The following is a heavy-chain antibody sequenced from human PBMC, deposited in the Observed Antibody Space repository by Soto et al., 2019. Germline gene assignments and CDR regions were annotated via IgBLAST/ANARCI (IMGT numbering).Heavy chain of an antibody. V-gene: IGHV4-39*01. CDR2: IYYRGNA. CDR1: DDSINSDKYY. Sequence: QLQLQESGPGLVKPSETLSLTCSVSDDSINSDKYYWGWLRQPPGKGLEWIGSIYYRGNASYNTSLQTRVTISLDTSKSPFSLKLNSVTAADSAVYFCARLEGLATIAYSFDFWGPGALVTVSS. CDR3: ARLEGLATIAYSFDF. J-gene: IGHJ4*02. D-gene: IGHD3-9*01.